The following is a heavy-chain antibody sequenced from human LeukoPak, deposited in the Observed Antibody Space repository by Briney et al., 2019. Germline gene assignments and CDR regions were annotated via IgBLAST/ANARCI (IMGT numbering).Heavy chain of an antibody. D-gene: IGHD6-19*01. CDR3: AREGQQWLDAFDI. CDR1: GYTFTSYD. CDR2: MNPNSGNT. V-gene: IGHV1-8*01. Sequence: ASVKVSCKASGYTFTSYDINWVRQATGQGLEWMGWMNPNSGNTGYAQKFQGRVTMTRNTSISTAYMELSSLRSEDAAVYYCAREGQQWLDAFDIWGQGTMVTVSS. J-gene: IGHJ3*02.